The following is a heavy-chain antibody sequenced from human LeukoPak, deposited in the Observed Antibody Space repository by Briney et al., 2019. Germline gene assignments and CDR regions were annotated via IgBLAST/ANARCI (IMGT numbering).Heavy chain of an antibody. CDR3: VRDNDWAFDY. V-gene: IGHV3-48*01. CDR1: GFTFSSYA. CDR2: ISPRSDVV. Sequence: PGGSLRLSCAASGFTFSSYAMSWVRQAPGKGLEWVSHISPRSDVVSYTDSVKGRFTISRDNAKNSLYLHMSNLRAEDMAVYYCVRDNDWAFDYWGQGTLVPVSS. J-gene: IGHJ4*02. D-gene: IGHD3-9*01.